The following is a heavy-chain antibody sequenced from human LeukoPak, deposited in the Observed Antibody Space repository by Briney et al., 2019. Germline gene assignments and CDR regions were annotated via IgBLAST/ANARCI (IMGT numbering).Heavy chain of an antibody. D-gene: IGHD1-26*01. CDR1: GFTFSGSA. CDR3: TGHLPGWEGEDY. Sequence: GGSLKLSCAASGFTFSGSAMHWVRQASGKGLEWVGRIRSKANSYATAYAASVKGRFTISRDDSKNTAYLQMSSLKTEDTAVYYCTGHLPGWEGEDYWGQGTLVTVSS. CDR2: IRSKANSYAT. J-gene: IGHJ4*02. V-gene: IGHV3-73*01.